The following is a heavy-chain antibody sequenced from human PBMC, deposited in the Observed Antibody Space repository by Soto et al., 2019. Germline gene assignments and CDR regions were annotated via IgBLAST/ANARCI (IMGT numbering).Heavy chain of an antibody. Sequence: ASVKVSCKASGYTFTSYSVHWVRQAPGQRLEWMGWINTVNGNTDYSQRFQGRVIITRDTSASTAYMELSSLTSEETAVYYCVRGHDYYFDYWGQGTLVTVSS. D-gene: IGHD1-1*01. V-gene: IGHV1-3*04. CDR1: GYTFTSYS. J-gene: IGHJ4*02. CDR2: INTVNGNT. CDR3: VRGHDYYFDY.